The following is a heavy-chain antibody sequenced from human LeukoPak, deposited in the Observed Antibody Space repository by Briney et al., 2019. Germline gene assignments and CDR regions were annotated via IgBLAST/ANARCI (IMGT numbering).Heavy chain of an antibody. V-gene: IGHV4-39*07. D-gene: IGHD3-22*01. CDR1: GGSISSSSYY. Sequence: SETLSLTCTVSGGSISSSSYYWGWIRQPPGKGLEWIGSIYYSGSTCYNPSLKSRVPISVDTSKTQFSLKLKSVTAADTAVYYCARDQGGSGYYSYYYYMDVWGKGTTVTVSS. CDR2: IYYSGST. CDR3: ARDQGGSGYYSYYYYMDV. J-gene: IGHJ6*03.